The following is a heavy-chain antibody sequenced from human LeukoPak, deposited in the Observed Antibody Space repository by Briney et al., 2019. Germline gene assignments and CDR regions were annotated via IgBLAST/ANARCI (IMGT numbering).Heavy chain of an antibody. CDR1: GFTFSSYA. Sequence: GGSLRLSCAASGFTFSSYAMSWVRQAPGKGLEWVSAISGSGGSTYYADSVKGRFNISRDNSKNTLYLQMNSLRAEDTAVYYCAGRRVLDASFDYWGQGTLVTVSS. CDR3: AGRRVLDASFDY. CDR2: ISGSGGST. J-gene: IGHJ4*02. D-gene: IGHD3-16*01. V-gene: IGHV3-23*01.